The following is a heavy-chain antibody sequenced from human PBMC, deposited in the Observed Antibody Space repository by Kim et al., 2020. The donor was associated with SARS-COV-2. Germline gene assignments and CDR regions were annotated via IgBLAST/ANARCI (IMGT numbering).Heavy chain of an antibody. CDR1: GYTFTSYG. CDR2: ISAYNGNT. Sequence: ASVKVSCKASGYTFTSYGISWVRQAPGQGLEWMGWISAYNGNTNYAQKLQGRVTMTTDTSTSTAYMELRSLRSDDTAVYYCARAGLGLYSSSWYYFDYWGQGTLVTVSS. D-gene: IGHD6-13*01. CDR3: ARAGLGLYSSSWYYFDY. V-gene: IGHV1-18*01. J-gene: IGHJ4*02.